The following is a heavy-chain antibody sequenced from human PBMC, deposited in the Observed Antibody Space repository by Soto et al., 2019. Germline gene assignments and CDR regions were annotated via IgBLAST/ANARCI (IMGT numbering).Heavy chain of an antibody. Sequence: EVQLVESVGGLVQPGGSRRLSCAVSGLTFSSSWMHRVRQAPGKGLVWVSRINVDGSATHYADSVQGRFTISRDNAKNILYLQMTNLSAEDTAVYYCARDRGSYNGIFDYWGQGTLVTVSS. CDR2: INVDGSAT. D-gene: IGHD2-15*01. J-gene: IGHJ4*02. CDR3: ARDRGSYNGIFDY. CDR1: GLTFSSSW. V-gene: IGHV3-74*01.